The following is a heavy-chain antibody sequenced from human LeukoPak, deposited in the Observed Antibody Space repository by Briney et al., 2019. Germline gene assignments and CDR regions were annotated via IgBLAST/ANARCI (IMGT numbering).Heavy chain of an antibody. CDR3: ARDKYLQGGHYYRYGMDV. Sequence: ASVKVSCKASGYTFTSYGISWVRQAPGQGLEWMGWISGYNGNTNYAQKLQGRVTMTTDTSTTTAYMELRTLTSGDTAVYYCARDKYLQGGHYYRYGMDVWGQGTTVTVSS. D-gene: IGHD2-2*02. CDR1: GYTFTSYG. CDR2: ISGYNGNT. V-gene: IGHV1-18*01. J-gene: IGHJ6*02.